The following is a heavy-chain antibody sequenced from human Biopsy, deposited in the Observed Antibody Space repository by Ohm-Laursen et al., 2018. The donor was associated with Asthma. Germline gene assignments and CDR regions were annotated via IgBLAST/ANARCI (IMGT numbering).Heavy chain of an antibody. CDR3: ARAVDYSHYYGIDV. CDR1: GYTLNSAG. J-gene: IGHJ6*02. V-gene: IGHV1-18*01. CDR2: ISVYNGNT. D-gene: IGHD3-10*01. Sequence: ATVKISCKTSGYTLNSAGITWVRQAPGQGLEWMGWISVYNGNTKVAQKLQDRVTMITDTSTSTAYMGLRSLRSDDTAVYFCARAVDYSHYYGIDVWGQGTTVTVS.